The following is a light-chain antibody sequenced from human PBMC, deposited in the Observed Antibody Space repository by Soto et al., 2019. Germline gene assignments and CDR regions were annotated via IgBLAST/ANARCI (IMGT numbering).Light chain of an antibody. CDR3: QQYASSPFT. J-gene: IGKJ2*01. CDR1: RSVTSNY. Sequence: EIVLTQSPGTLSLSPGERATLSCRASRSVTSNYLGWYQQKPGQAPRLLIYGASSRATGIPDRFSGSGSGTDFTLTVSRLEPEDCALYYCQQYASSPFTCVQGTKLEI. V-gene: IGKV3-20*01. CDR2: GAS.